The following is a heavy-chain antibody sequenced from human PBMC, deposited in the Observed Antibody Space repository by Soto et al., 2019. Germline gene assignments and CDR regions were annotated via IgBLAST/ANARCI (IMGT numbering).Heavy chain of an antibody. J-gene: IGHJ6*02. CDR3: ARGYCSGGNSYTGIDV. CDR1: GGTFSTHA. V-gene: IGHV1-69*13. D-gene: IGHD2-15*01. Sequence: SVKLSCKASGGTFSTHAIIWVRQAPGHGLEWMGGIIPISGTTYYTQKFQGRVTITADEPTSTAFMELSSLKSEDTAVFYCARGYCSGGNSYTGIDVWHQGTMGTFSS. CDR2: IIPISGTT.